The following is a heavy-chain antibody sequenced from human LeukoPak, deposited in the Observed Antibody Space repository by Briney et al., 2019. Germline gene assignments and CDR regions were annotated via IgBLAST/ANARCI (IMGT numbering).Heavy chain of an antibody. CDR1: GFSFSSYW. CDR3: ARLLYYYDSSIYQRYFDY. J-gene: IGHJ4*02. V-gene: IGHV3-74*01. Sequence: GGSLRLSCAASGFSFSSYWMHWVRQAPGKGLVWVSRINIDGSTTTYADSVKGRFTISRDNSQNTLYLQMNSLRPEDTAVYYCARLLYYYDSSIYQRYFDYWGQGTLVTVSS. D-gene: IGHD3-22*01. CDR2: INIDGSTT.